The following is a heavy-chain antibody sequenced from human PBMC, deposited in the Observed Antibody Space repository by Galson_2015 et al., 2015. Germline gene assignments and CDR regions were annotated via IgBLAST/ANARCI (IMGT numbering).Heavy chain of an antibody. Sequence: SLRLSCAASGFTFSSYWMNWVRQAPGKGLEWVANIKHDGSEKYYVDSVKGRFTFSRDNAKNSLYLQMNSLRAEDTAVYYCARGLYSYGSGTLGYWGQGTLVTASS. CDR3: ARGLYSYGSGTLGY. V-gene: IGHV3-7*01. CDR2: IKHDGSEK. J-gene: IGHJ4*02. D-gene: IGHD3-10*01. CDR1: GFTFSSYW.